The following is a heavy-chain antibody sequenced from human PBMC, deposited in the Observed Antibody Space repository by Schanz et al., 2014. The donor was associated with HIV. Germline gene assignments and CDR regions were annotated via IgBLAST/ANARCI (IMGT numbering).Heavy chain of an antibody. CDR2: IIHIFGTT. J-gene: IGHJ6*02. CDR3: ARARRLLRFLEWLPWGHGMDV. Sequence: QVQLVQSGAEVKKPGSSVKVSCKASGGTFSIYAISWVRQAPGQGLEWMGGIIHIFGTTNYAPKFQGRVTMTTDTSTSTAYMELRSLRSDDTAVYFCARARRLLRFLEWLPWGHGMDVWGQGTTVTVSS. V-gene: IGHV1-69*06. CDR1: GGTFSIYA. D-gene: IGHD3-3*01.